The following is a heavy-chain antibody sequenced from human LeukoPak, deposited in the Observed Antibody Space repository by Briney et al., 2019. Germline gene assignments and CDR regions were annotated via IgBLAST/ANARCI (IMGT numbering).Heavy chain of an antibody. CDR1: GLTFSSYG. D-gene: IGHD4-17*01. J-gene: IGHJ6*03. CDR2: ISYDGSNK. Sequence: GGSLRLSCAASGLTFSSYGMHWVRQAPRKGLEWVAVISYDGSNKYYADSVKGRFTISRDNSKNTLYLQMNSLRAEDTAVYYCAKAGFMTTVTRPYYYYYMDVWGKGTTVTVSS. V-gene: IGHV3-30*18. CDR3: AKAGFMTTVTRPYYYYYMDV.